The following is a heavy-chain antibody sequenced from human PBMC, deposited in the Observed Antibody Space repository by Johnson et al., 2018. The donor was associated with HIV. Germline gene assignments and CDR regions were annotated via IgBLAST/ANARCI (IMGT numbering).Heavy chain of an antibody. V-gene: IGHV3-30-3*01. J-gene: IGHJ3*02. CDR1: GFTFSSYA. CDR2: ISYDGSNK. D-gene: IGHD5-12*01. Sequence: QVQLVESGGGVVQPGRSLRLSCAASGFTFSSYAMHWVRQAPGKGLEWVAFISYDGSNKYYADSVKGRFTISRDNSKNTLYLQMNSLRAEDTAVYYCSRHSPRGYSGYDAFDIWGQGTMVTVSS. CDR3: SRHSPRGYSGYDAFDI.